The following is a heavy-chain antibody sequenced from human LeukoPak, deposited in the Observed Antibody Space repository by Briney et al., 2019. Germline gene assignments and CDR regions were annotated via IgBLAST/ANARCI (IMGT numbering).Heavy chain of an antibody. D-gene: IGHD5-18*01. CDR3: ARSPSDSYGPSYYYYGMDV. V-gene: IGHV7-4-1*02. CDR2: INTNTGNP. Sequence: ASVKVSCKTSGYTFTDYYMHWVRQAPGQGLEWMGWINTNTGNPTYAQGFTGRFVFSLDTSVSTAYLQISGLKAEDTAVYYCARSPSDSYGPSYYYYGMDVWGQGTTVTVSS. CDR1: GYTFTDYY. J-gene: IGHJ6*02.